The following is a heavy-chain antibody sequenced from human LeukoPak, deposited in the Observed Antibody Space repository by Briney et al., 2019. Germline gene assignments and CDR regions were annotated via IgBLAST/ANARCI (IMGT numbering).Heavy chain of an antibody. Sequence: SETLSLTCTVSGGSISSGGYYWSWIRQHPGKGVEWIGHIYYSGSTYYNPSLKSRATISVDTSKNQFSLKLSPVTAADTAVYYCARDVGTNIAAAPTWGQGPRVTVSS. CDR1: GGSISSGGYY. J-gene: IGHJ5*02. V-gene: IGHV4-31*03. D-gene: IGHD6-13*01. CDR2: IYYSGST. CDR3: ARDVGTNIAAAPT.